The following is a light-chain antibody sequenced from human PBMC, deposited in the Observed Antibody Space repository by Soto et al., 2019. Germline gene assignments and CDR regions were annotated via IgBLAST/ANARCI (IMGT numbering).Light chain of an antibody. V-gene: IGKV3-15*01. J-gene: IGKJ2*01. CDR1: QSVSTN. Sequence: EIVLTQSPGTLSVSPGERANLSCRASQSVSTNLAWFQQKPGQAPRLLIYGASTRATGIPARFSGSGSETELTLTINSLQSEDLAVYYCQQSNNWPYTFGQGTKLEV. CDR3: QQSNNWPYT. CDR2: GAS.